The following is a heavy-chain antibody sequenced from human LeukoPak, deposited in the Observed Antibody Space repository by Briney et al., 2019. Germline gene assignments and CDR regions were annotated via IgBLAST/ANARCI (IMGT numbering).Heavy chain of an antibody. D-gene: IGHD3-10*01. CDR3: TTDGSGSYWDEFYDY. V-gene: IGHV3-15*01. CDR1: GFTLSNAW. Sequence: GGSLRLSCAASGFTLSNAWMSWVRQAPGKGLEWVGRIKSKTDGGTTDYAAPVKGRFTISRDDSKNTLYLQMNSLKTEDTAVYYCTTDGSGSYWDEFYDYWGQGALVTVSS. J-gene: IGHJ4*02. CDR2: IKSKTDGGTT.